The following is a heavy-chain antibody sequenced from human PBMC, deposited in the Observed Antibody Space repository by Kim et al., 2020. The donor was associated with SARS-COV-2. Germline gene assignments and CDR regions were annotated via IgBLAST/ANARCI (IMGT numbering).Heavy chain of an antibody. CDR2: ISGSGGST. CDR1: GFTFSSYA. J-gene: IGHJ4*02. CDR3: AKDLSGDFHYGSGGCFDY. V-gene: IGHV3-23*01. Sequence: GGSLRLSCAASGFTFSSYAMSWVRQAPGKGLEWVSAISGSGGSTYYADSVKGRFTISRDNSKNTLYLQMNSLRAEDTAVYYCAKDLSGDFHYGSGGCFDYWGQGTLVTVSS. D-gene: IGHD3-10*01.